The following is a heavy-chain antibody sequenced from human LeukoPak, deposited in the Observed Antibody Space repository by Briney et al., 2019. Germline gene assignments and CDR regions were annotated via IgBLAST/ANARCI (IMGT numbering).Heavy chain of an antibody. J-gene: IGHJ4*02. CDR1: GFTLSSYA. Sequence: PGGSLRLSRAASGFTLSSYAMSWVRQAPGKGLEWVSAISGSGGSTYYADSVKGRFTISRDNSKNTLYLQMNSLRAEDTAVYYCAKDPNYDSSGYTFDYWGQGTLVTVSS. CDR2: ISGSGGST. V-gene: IGHV3-23*01. D-gene: IGHD3-22*01. CDR3: AKDPNYDSSGYTFDY.